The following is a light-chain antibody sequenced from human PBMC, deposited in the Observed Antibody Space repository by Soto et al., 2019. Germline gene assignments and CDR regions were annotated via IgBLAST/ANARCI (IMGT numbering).Light chain of an antibody. CDR2: KAS. J-gene: IGKJ1*01. CDR1: QSISPW. CDR3: QHYKTYSRA. Sequence: DIQMTQSPSTLSASVGDRVTITCRASQSISPWLAWYQQKPGKAPKLLIYKASSLASGVPSRFGGSGSGTELTLTISSLQPDDFATYYCQHYKTYSRAFGQGTKVEIK. V-gene: IGKV1-5*03.